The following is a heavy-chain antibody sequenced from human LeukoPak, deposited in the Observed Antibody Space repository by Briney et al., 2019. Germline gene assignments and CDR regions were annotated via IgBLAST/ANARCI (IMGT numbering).Heavy chain of an antibody. J-gene: IGHJ3*02. CDR3: ARAGIVPAAPVSFDI. CDR1: GYTFTSYA. V-gene: IGHV1-18*01. CDR2: ICAYNGNT. Sequence: GASVKVSCKASGYTFTSYAISWVRQAPGQGLEWMGWICAYNGNTNYAQKLQGRVTMTTDTSTSTAYMELRSLRSDDTAVYYCARAGIVPAAPVSFDIWGQGTMVTVSS. D-gene: IGHD2-2*01.